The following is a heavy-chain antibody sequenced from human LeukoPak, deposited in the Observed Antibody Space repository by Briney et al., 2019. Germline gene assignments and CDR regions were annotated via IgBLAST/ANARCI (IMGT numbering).Heavy chain of an antibody. CDR2: INPNSGGT. V-gene: IGHV1-2*02. CDR3: ARDRLGYVRGPHAFDI. D-gene: IGHD3-16*01. CDR1: GYTFTGYY. J-gene: IGHJ3*02. Sequence: GASVKVSCKASGYTFTGYYMHWVRQAPGQGLEWMGWINPNSGGTNYAQKFQGRVTMTRDTSISTAYMELSRLRSDDTAVYYCARDRLGYVRGPHAFDIWGQGTMVTVSS.